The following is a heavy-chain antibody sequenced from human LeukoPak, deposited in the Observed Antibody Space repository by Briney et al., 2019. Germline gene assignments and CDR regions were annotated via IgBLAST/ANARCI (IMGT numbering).Heavy chain of an antibody. CDR2: FDPEDGET. Sequence: ASVNVSCKVSGYTLTELSMHWVRQAPGKGLEWMGGFDPEDGETIYAQKFQGRVTMTEDTSTDTAYMELSSLRSEDTAVYYCATEVIAAAGTIHWGQGTLVTVSS. CDR3: ATEVIAAAGTIH. CDR1: GYTLTELS. J-gene: IGHJ4*02. D-gene: IGHD6-13*01. V-gene: IGHV1-24*01.